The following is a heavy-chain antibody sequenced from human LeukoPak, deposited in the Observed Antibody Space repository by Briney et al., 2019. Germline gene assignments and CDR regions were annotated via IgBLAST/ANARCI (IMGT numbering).Heavy chain of an antibody. Sequence: PGGSLRLSCAASGFTFSSYAMHWVRQAPGKGLEWVAVISYDGSNKYYADSVKGRFTISRDNSKNTLYLQMNSLRAEDTAVYYCARDVLLWFGEPGPIDYWGQGTLVTVSS. CDR1: GFTFSSYA. J-gene: IGHJ4*02. V-gene: IGHV3-30*04. CDR3: ARDVLLWFGEPGPIDY. D-gene: IGHD3-10*01. CDR2: ISYDGSNK.